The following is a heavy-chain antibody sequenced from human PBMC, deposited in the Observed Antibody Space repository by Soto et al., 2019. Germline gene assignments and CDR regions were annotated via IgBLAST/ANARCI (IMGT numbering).Heavy chain of an antibody. V-gene: IGHV3-33*01. D-gene: IGHD6-19*01. CDR1: GFTFSSYG. CDR2: IWYDGSNK. CDR3: AREPGSSGWFGWFDP. Sequence: QVQLVESGGGVVQPGRSLRLSCAASGFTFSSYGMHWVRQAPGKGLERVAVIWYDGSNKYYADSVKGRFTISRDNSKNTLYLQMNSLRAEDTAVYYCAREPGSSGWFGWFDPWGQGTLVTVSS. J-gene: IGHJ5*02.